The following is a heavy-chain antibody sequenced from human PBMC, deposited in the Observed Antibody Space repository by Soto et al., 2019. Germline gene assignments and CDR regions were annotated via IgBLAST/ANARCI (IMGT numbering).Heavy chain of an antibody. Sequence: GESLKISCKGSGYSFTSYWIGWVRQMPGKGLEWMGIIYPGDSDTRYSPSFQGQVTISADKSISTAYLQWSSLKASDTAMYYCARHRLGGLYQPVIAAAGFLDYWGQGTLVTVSS. J-gene: IGHJ4*02. D-gene: IGHD6-13*01. CDR2: IYPGDSDT. CDR1: GYSFTSYW. CDR3: ARHRLGGLYQPVIAAAGFLDY. V-gene: IGHV5-51*01.